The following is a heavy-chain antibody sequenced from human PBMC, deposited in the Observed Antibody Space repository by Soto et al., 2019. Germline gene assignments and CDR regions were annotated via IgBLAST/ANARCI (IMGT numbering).Heavy chain of an antibody. V-gene: IGHV3-30*03. CDR1: GFTFNNYG. CDR3: ARDWGSSGWFNWFDS. D-gene: IGHD6-19*01. CDR2: LSHDGTIA. Sequence: ESGGGVVQPGRSLTLSCAASGFTFNNYGMLWVRQAPGKGLEWVAMLSHDGTIAYYGDSVRGRFTVSRDESKNTHYLQMNSLRPEDTAVYYCARDWGSSGWFNWFDSWGQGTLVTVSS. J-gene: IGHJ5*01.